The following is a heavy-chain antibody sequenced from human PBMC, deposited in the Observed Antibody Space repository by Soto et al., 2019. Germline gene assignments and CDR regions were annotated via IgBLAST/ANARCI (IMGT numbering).Heavy chain of an antibody. CDR1: GFSFNIYA. Sequence: EVQLLESGGGLVQPGGSLRLSCAASGFSFNIYAMSWVRQAPGKGLEWVSGISGSGDRTHYVDSVKGRFTISRDNVKKTLYLQMNSLRAEDTAVYYCAKASTYEYVWGSFRYFFDHWGQGALVTGSS. CDR3: AKASTYEYVWGSFRYFFDH. J-gene: IGHJ4*02. CDR2: ISGSGDRT. V-gene: IGHV3-23*01. D-gene: IGHD3-16*02.